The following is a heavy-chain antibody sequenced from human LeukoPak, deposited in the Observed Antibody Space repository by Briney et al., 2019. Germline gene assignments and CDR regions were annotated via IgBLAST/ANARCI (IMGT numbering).Heavy chain of an antibody. CDR2: INPNSGGT. Sequence: ASVKVSCRASGYTFTGYYMHWVRQAPGQGLEWMGWINPNSGGTDYAQKFQGRVTMTRDTSISTAYMELSRLRSDDTAVYYCASFLGYSYGWDYWGQGTLVTVSS. V-gene: IGHV1-2*02. CDR3: ASFLGYSYGWDY. J-gene: IGHJ4*02. CDR1: GYTFTGYY. D-gene: IGHD5-18*01.